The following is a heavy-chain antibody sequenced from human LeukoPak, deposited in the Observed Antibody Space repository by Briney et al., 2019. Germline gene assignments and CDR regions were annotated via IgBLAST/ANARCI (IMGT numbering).Heavy chain of an antibody. V-gene: IGHV3-7*01. D-gene: IGHD3-3*01. J-gene: IGHJ5*02. CDR3: ASAADFYGGNWFDP. CDR2: IKQDGSMK. CDR1: GFTFSSYW. Sequence: PGGSLRLSCAASGFTFSSYWMHWVRQAPGKGLEWVANIKQDGSMKGYVDSVKGRFTISRDNSKNTLYLQMNSLRAEDTAVYYCASAADFYGGNWFDPWGQGTLVTVSS.